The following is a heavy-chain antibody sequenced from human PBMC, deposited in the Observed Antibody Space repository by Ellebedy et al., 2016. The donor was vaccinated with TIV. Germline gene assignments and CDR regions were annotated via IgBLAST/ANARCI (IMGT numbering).Heavy chain of an antibody. CDR2: INSDGSST. CDR1: GFTFSSYW. Sequence: GGSLRLSXAASGFTFSSYWMHWVRQAPGKGLVWVSRINSDGSSTSYADSVKGRFTISRDNAKNSLYLEMNSLRGEDTALYYCAKDQGYSAGWSLGYYYYGMDVWGQGTTVTVSS. V-gene: IGHV3-74*01. J-gene: IGHJ6*02. CDR3: AKDQGYSAGWSLGYYYYGMDV. D-gene: IGHD1-26*01.